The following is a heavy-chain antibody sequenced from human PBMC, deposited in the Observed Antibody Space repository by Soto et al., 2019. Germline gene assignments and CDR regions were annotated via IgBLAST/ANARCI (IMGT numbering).Heavy chain of an antibody. CDR1: GFTFSSYA. CDR2: ISYDGSNK. CDR3: GKGRNVNNLSMDV. J-gene: IGHJ6*02. Sequence: PGGSLRLSCAASGFTFSSYAMHWVRQAPGKGLEWVAVISYDGSNKYYADSVKGRFTISRDNSKNTLYLQMNSLKAEDTAVYFCGKGRNVNNLSMDVWGPGTTVTVSS. V-gene: IGHV3-30-3*01.